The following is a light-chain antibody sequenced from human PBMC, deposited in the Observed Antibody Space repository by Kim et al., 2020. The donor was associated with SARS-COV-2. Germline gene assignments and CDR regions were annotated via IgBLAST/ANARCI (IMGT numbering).Light chain of an antibody. Sequence: DIQMTQSPSTLSASVGDTVTITCRASQNVNIWLAWYQHKPGKAPKLLMYKTYNLEGGVPSTFSGSGSGTEFTLTISSLQPDDSATYYCQQYDSYPWTFGQGTKVDIK. J-gene: IGKJ1*01. CDR1: QNVNIW. V-gene: IGKV1-5*03. CDR2: KTY. CDR3: QQYDSYPWT.